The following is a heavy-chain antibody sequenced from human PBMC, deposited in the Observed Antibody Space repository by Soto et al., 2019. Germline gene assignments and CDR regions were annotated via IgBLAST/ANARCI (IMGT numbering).Heavy chain of an antibody. D-gene: IGHD2-2*01. Sequence: ASVKVSCKASGYTFTSYGISWVRQAPGQGLERMGWISAYNGNTNYAQKLQGRVTMTTDTSTSTAYMELRSLRPDDTAVYYCARGCSSTNSNGQYYYYYMDVWGKGTTVTVSS. CDR3: ARGCSSTNSNGQYYYYYMDV. CDR2: ISAYNGNT. V-gene: IGHV1-18*01. CDR1: GYTFTSYG. J-gene: IGHJ6*03.